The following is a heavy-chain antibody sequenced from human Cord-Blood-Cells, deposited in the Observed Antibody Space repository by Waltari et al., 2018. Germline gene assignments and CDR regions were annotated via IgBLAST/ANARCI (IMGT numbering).Heavy chain of an antibody. J-gene: IGHJ6*02. CDR3: ARGRVYCSSTSCYYYYGMDV. D-gene: IGHD2-2*01. CDR2: INHSGSP. Sequence: QVQLQQWGAGLLKPSETLSLTCAVYGGSFSGYYWSWIRQPPGKGLEWIGEINHSGSPNYNPSRKRRVTISVDTSKNQFSLKLSSVTAADTAVYYCARGRVYCSSTSCYYYYGMDVWGQGTTVTVSS. V-gene: IGHV4-34*01. CDR1: GGSFSGYY.